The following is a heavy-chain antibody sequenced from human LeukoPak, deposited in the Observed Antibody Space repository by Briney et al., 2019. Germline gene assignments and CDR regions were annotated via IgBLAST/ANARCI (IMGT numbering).Heavy chain of an antibody. CDR3: ARASHFSDFDY. CDR2: ISSRGSSI. J-gene: IGHJ4*02. Sequence: GGSLRLSCAASGFGFSVYAMNWVRQAPGKGLECVSYISSRGSSIYYADSVKGRFTISRDNAKNSLYLQMNSLRAKDTAVYYCARASHFSDFDYWGQGTLVTVSS. V-gene: IGHV3-48*03. CDR1: GFGFSVYA.